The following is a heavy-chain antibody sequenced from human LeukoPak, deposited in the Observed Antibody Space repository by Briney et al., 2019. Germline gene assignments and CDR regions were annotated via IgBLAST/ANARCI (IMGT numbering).Heavy chain of an antibody. D-gene: IGHD3-22*01. CDR1: GYTFTSYY. CDR2: INPSGGST. V-gene: IGHV1-46*01. Sequence: GASVKVSCKASGYTFTSYYMHWVRQAPGQGLEWMGIINPSGGSTSYAQKFQGRVTMTRDTSTSTVYMGLSSLRSEDTAVYYCARKEPYYYDSSGYYAGYFDYWGQGTLVTVSS. J-gene: IGHJ4*02. CDR3: ARKEPYYYDSSGYYAGYFDY.